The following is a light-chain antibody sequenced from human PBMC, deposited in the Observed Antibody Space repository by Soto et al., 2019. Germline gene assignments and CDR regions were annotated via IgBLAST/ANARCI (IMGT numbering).Light chain of an antibody. V-gene: IGKV3-20*01. CDR3: HLYGNSVRA. J-gene: IGKJ1*01. Sequence: IVLTQSPGTLSLSPGDRATLSCRASQSISSNYLAWHQQKPGQAPRLLIYGASSRAPGIPDRFNGSGSGTDFTLTISRLEPDDLAVYHCHLYGNSVRAFGQGTKLEIK. CDR2: GAS. CDR1: QSISSNY.